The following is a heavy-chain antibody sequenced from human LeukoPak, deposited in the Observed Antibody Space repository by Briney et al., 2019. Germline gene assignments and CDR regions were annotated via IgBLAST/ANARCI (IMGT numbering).Heavy chain of an antibody. CDR2: ISSNGSTT. J-gene: IGHJ4*02. D-gene: IGHD3-22*01. Sequence: PGGSLRLSCAASGFTFSDYYMTWIRQAPGKGLGWVSYISSNGSTTHYADSVKGRFTVSRDNAKNSLYVQMDSLRAEDTAVYYCAKRGGIGYYDSSGYDLYWGQGTLVTVSS. V-gene: IGHV3-11*01. CDR1: GFTFSDYY. CDR3: AKRGGIGYYDSSGYDLY.